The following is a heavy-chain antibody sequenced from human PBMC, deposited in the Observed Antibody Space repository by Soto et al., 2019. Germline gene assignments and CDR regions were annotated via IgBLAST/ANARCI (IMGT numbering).Heavy chain of an antibody. Sequence: SETLSLTCTVSCYSISSSNWWGWIRQPPGKGLEWIGYIYYSGTTYYNPSLKSRVTMSVDTSKNQFSLKLTSVTAVDTAVYYCARREIQGPIDYWGKGTLVTVSS. CDR1: CYSISSSNW. CDR3: ARREIQGPIDY. J-gene: IGHJ4*02. CDR2: IYYSGTT. V-gene: IGHV4-28*01. D-gene: IGHD1-26*01.